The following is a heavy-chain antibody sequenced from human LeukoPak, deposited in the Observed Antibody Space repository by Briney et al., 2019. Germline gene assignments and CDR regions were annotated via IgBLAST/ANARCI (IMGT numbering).Heavy chain of an antibody. Sequence: KPSETLSLTCAVYGGSFSGYYWSWIRQPPGKGLEWIGEINHSGSTNYNPSLKSRVTISVDTSKNQFSLQLNSVTPEDTAVYYCARDYGYAFDIWGQGTMVTVSS. CDR2: INHSGST. CDR1: GGSFSGYY. V-gene: IGHV4-34*01. D-gene: IGHD3-16*01. CDR3: ARDYGYAFDI. J-gene: IGHJ3*02.